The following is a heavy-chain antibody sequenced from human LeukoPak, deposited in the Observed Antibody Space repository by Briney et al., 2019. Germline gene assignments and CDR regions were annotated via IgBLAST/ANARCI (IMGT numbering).Heavy chain of an antibody. V-gene: IGHV1-8*02. CDR1: GYTFTSYD. Sequence: ASVKVSCKASGYTFTSYDINWVRQATGQGLEWMGWMNPNSGNTGYAQKFQGRVTMTRDMSTSTVYMELSSLRSEDTAVYYCARDQVNSSSWLQHWGQGTLVTVSS. CDR2: MNPNSGNT. CDR3: ARDQVNSSSWLQH. J-gene: IGHJ1*01. D-gene: IGHD6-13*01.